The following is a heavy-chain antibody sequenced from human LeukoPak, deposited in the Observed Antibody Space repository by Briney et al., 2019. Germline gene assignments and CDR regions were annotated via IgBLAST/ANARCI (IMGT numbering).Heavy chain of an antibody. CDR1: GYSISSGYY. CDR3: ARDSVRGVY. J-gene: IGHJ4*02. D-gene: IGHD3-10*01. CDR2: IYHSGST. Sequence: PSETLSLTCTVSGYSISSGYYWGWIRQPPGKGLEWIGSIYHSGSTYYNPSLKSRVTISVDTSKNQFSLKLSSVTAADTAVYYCARDSVRGVYWGQGTLVTVSS. V-gene: IGHV4-38-2*02.